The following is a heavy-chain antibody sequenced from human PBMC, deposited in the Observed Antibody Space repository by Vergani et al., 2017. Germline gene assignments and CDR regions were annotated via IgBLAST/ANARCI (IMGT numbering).Heavy chain of an antibody. D-gene: IGHD3-3*01. CDR3: ERVQELYDLWSSYRLLYYYYMDV. Sequence: QVQLQQWGAGLLKPSETLSLTCAVYGWSINGYYWCWIRQPPGEGGVWGGEINNSGSTYYNPFLKSRVTISVDTSKKQFSLKLSSVTAAHTAVYYCERVQELYDLWSSYRLLYYYYMDVWGKGTTVTVSS. CDR2: INNSGST. V-gene: IGHV4-34*01. CDR1: GWSINGYY. J-gene: IGHJ6*03.